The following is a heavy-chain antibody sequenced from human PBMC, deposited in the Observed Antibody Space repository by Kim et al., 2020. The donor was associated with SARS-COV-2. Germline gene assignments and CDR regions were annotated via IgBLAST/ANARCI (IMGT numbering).Heavy chain of an antibody. Sequence: GESLKISCKGSGYSFTSYWISWVRQMPGKGLEWMGRIDPSDSYTNYSPSFQGHVTISADKSISTAYLQWSSLKASDTAMYYCARRIVATIKGPWDTVVTAIPHMDVWGQGTTVTVSS. CDR2: IDPSDSYT. V-gene: IGHV5-10-1*01. CDR1: GYSFTSYW. J-gene: IGHJ6*02. D-gene: IGHD5-12*01. CDR3: ARRIVATIKGPWDTVVTAIPHMDV.